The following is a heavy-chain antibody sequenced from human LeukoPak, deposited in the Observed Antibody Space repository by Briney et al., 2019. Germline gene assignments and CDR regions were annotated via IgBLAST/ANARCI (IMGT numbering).Heavy chain of an antibody. CDR3: ARGTNTYDFDY. J-gene: IGHJ4*02. V-gene: IGHV1-2*03. CDR2: INPNRGAT. D-gene: IGHD3-22*01. CDR1: GYTFSGYY. Sequence: LGASVKVSCKASGYTFSGYYMHWVRQAPGQGLEWMGWINPNRGATNSAQKFQGRVTMTRDTSISTAYMEVSRLRSDDTAVFYCARGTNTYDFDYWGQGTQVTVSS.